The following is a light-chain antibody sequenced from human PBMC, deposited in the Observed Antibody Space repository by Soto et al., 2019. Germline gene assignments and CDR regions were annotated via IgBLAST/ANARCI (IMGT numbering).Light chain of an antibody. CDR2: GAS. CDR1: QSVGTS. V-gene: IGKV3-15*01. CDR3: QQYNNWPPWT. Sequence: IVMTQSPATLSVSPGERATLSCRASQSVGTSLAWYQQKLVQAPRLLIYGASTRATDVPARFSGSGSGTEFTLTISSLQSEDFAVYYCQQYNNWPPWTFGQGTKVEIK. J-gene: IGKJ1*01.